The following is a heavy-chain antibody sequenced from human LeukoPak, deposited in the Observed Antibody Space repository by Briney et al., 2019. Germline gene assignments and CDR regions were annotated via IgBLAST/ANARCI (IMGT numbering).Heavy chain of an antibody. J-gene: IGHJ4*02. D-gene: IGHD6-19*01. CDR1: GFMFRSFE. CDR2: ISSGATTM. V-gene: IGHV3-48*03. Sequence: GGSLRLSCAASGFMFRSFEMYWVRQAPGKGLEWVAYISSGATTMYYADSVKGRFTISRDDAKNSLFLQMNSLRAEDTAVYYCALLAVASDFDYWGQGNLVTVSS. CDR3: ALLAVASDFDY.